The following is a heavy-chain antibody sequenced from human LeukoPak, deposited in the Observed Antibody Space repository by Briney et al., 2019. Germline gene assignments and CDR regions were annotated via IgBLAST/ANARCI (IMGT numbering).Heavy chain of an antibody. Sequence: SQTLSLTCAVSGGSISRGGYDWSWIRQPPGKGLEWIGYIYYSGSTNYNPSLKSRVTISVDTSKNQFSLKLSSVTAADTAVYYCARGRRHDFWSGYYALDIWDWFDPWGQGTLVTVSS. V-gene: IGHV4-61*08. J-gene: IGHJ5*02. CDR1: GGSISRGGYD. CDR3: ARGRRHDFWSGYYALDIWDWFDP. D-gene: IGHD3-3*01. CDR2: IYYSGST.